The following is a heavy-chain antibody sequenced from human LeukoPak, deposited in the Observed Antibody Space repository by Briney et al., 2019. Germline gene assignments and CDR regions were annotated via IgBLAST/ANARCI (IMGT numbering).Heavy chain of an antibody. D-gene: IGHD2-15*01. V-gene: IGHV1-18*01. CDR1: GYTFTSYG. CDR3: ARDGSLYCSGGSCYFDY. CDR2: ISAYNGNT. J-gene: IGHJ4*02. Sequence: GASVKVSCKASGYTFTSYGISWVRQAPGQGLEWVGWISAYNGNTNYAQKLQGRVTMTTDTSTSTAYMELRSLRSDDTAVYYCARDGSLYCSGGSCYFDYWGQGTLVTVSS.